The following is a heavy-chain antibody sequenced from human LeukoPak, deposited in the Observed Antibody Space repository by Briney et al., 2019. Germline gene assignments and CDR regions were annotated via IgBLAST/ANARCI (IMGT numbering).Heavy chain of an antibody. D-gene: IGHD6-6*01. V-gene: IGHV4-34*01. Sequence: SETLSLTCTVSGGCISSYYWSWIRQPPGKGLEWIGEINHSGSTNYNPSLKSRVTISVDTSKSQFSLKLSSVTAADTAVYYCARGLKIFAARPWFDPWGQGTLVTVSS. J-gene: IGHJ5*02. CDR2: INHSGST. CDR3: ARGLKIFAARPWFDP. CDR1: GGCISSYY.